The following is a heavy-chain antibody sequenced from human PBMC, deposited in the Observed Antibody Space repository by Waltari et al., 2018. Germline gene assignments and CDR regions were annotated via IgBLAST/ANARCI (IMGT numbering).Heavy chain of an antibody. CDR2: VSYSSTS. D-gene: IGHD6-13*01. J-gene: IGHJ4*02. Sequence: QVQLQESGPGLVRPSESLSLACGVSGGSISSHGHAWAWVRPPPGKGLEWVACVSYSSTSYYNPSLSSRLSAFVDTSKNQVSLRLSSVTAADTARYFCARQVAPGHSTSWYFDSWGRGTLVTVFS. CDR3: ARQVAPGHSTSWYFDS. V-gene: IGHV4-39*01. CDR1: GGSISSHGHA.